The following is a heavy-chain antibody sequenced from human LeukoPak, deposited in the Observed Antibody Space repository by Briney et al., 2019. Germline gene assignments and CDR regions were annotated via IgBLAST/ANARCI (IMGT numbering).Heavy chain of an antibody. CDR1: GFTFSSYW. CDR2: IKQDGSER. V-gene: IGHV3-7*01. D-gene: IGHD6-13*01. Sequence: GGSLRLSRAASGFTFSSYWMSWVRQAPGKGLEWVANIKQDGSERYYVDSVKGRFTISRDNAKNSLYLQMNSLRAEDTAVYYCARDQAAAGYYYYYYYMDVWGKGTTVTVSS. CDR3: ARDQAAAGYYYYYYYMDV. J-gene: IGHJ6*03.